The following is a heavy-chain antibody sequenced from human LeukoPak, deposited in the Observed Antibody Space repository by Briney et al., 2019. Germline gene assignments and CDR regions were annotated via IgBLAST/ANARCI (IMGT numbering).Heavy chain of an antibody. D-gene: IGHD3-22*01. V-gene: IGHV1-18*01. CDR1: GYTFTGYG. CDR3: ARVQLDYYDSSGYYVSGSFDY. J-gene: IGHJ4*02. CDR2: ISAYNGNT. Sequence: ASVKVSCKASGYTFTGYGISWVRQAPGQGLEWMGWISAYNGNTNYAQKFQGRVTITADKSTSTAYMELSSLRSEDTAVYYCARVQLDYYDSSGYYVSGSFDYWGQGTLVTVSS.